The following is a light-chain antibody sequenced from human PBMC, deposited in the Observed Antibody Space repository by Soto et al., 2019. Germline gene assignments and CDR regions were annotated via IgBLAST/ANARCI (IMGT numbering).Light chain of an antibody. V-gene: IGKV1-39*01. CDR3: HQSYSTLFT. CDR2: AAS. CDR1: QSISNY. J-gene: IGKJ3*01. Sequence: DIQMTPSPSSLSASVGDRVTITCRASQSISNYLNWYQQKPGKAPKLLCYAASSWQSGVPSRFSGSGSGTDFPLTISSLHPEDFASESCHQSYSTLFTFGPGTNVDS.